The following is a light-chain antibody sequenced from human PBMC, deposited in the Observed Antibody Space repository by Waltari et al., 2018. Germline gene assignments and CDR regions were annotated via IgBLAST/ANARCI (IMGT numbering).Light chain of an antibody. CDR1: QSISSW. V-gene: IGKV1-5*03. Sequence: DIQMTQSPSTLSASVGDRGTITCRASQSISSWLAWYQQKPGKAPKLLIYKASSLESGVPSRFSGSGSGTEFTLTISSLQPDDFATYYCQQYNSSPLTFGGGTKVEIK. CDR2: KAS. CDR3: QQYNSSPLT. J-gene: IGKJ4*01.